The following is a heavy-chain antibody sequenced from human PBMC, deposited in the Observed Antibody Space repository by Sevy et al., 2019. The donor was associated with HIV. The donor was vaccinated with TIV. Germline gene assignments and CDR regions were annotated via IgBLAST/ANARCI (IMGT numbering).Heavy chain of an antibody. CDR3: ARDRRGGDYDYGMDV. J-gene: IGHJ6*02. CDR2: IIPIFGTA. D-gene: IGHD3-10*01. CDR1: GGTFSSYA. V-gene: IGHV1-69*13. Sequence: ASVKVSCKASGGTFSSYAISWVRQAPGQGLEWMGGIIPIFGTANYAQKFQGRVTITADESTSTAYMELSSLRSEDTAVYYCARDRRGGDYDYGMDVWGQGTTVTVSS.